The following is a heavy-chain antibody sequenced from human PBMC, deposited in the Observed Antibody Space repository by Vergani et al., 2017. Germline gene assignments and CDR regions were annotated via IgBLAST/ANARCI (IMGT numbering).Heavy chain of an antibody. CDR2: ISAYNGNT. CDR3: ARALLRYCSGGSCYRSLDY. J-gene: IGHJ4*02. Sequence: QVQLVQSRAEVKKPGASVKVSCKASGYTFTSYGISWVRQAPGQGLEWMGWISAYNGNTNYAQKLQGRVTMTTDTSTSTAYMELRSLRSDDTAVYYCARALLRYCSGGSCYRSLDYWGQGTLVTVSS. V-gene: IGHV1-18*01. CDR1: GYTFTSYG. D-gene: IGHD2-15*01.